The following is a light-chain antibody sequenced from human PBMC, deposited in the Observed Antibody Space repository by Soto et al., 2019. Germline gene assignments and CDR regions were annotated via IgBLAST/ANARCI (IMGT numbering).Light chain of an antibody. CDR2: DAS. J-gene: IGKJ1*01. V-gene: IGKV3-11*01. CDR3: QQYGSSPRT. Sequence: EIVLAQSPATLSLSPGDTATLSCRASQSVNNFLVWYQQRPGQAPRLLIYDASKRATGIPARFSGSGSGTDFTLTINSLEPEDFAVYYCQQYGSSPRTFGQGTKVEIK. CDR1: QSVNNF.